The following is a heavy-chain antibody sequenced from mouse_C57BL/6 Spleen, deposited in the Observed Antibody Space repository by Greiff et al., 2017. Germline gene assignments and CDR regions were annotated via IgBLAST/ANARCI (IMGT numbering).Heavy chain of an antibody. Sequence: QVQLKQSGPGLVQPSQSLSITCTVSGFSLTSYGVHWVRQSPGKGLEWLGVIWRGGSTDYNAAFMSRLSITKDNSKSQVFFKMNILQADDTAIYYCAKGDYYGSSYFAYWGQGTLVTVSA. J-gene: IGHJ3*01. CDR3: AKGDYYGSSYFAY. CDR2: IWRGGST. CDR1: GFSLTSYG. D-gene: IGHD1-1*01. V-gene: IGHV2-5*01.